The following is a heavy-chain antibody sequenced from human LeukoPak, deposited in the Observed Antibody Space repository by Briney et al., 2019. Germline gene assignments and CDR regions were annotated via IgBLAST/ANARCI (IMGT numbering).Heavy chain of an antibody. D-gene: IGHD5-12*01. V-gene: IGHV4-39*07. CDR3: VRHVVATSWGHAFDI. CDR2: IYYSGST. CDR1: GGSISSSSYY. J-gene: IGHJ3*02. Sequence: SETLSLTCTVSGGSISSSSYYWGWIRQPPGKGLEWIGSIYYSGSTYYNPSLKSRVTISVDTSKNQFSLKLSSVTAADTAVYYCVRHVVATSWGHAFDIWGQGTMVTVSS.